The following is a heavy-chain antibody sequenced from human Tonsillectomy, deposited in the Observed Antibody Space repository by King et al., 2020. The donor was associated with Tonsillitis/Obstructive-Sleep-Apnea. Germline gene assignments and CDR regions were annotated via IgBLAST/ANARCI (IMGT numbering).Heavy chain of an antibody. Sequence: VQLVESGGGLIQPGGSLRLSCAASGFTVSSNYMSWVRQAPGKGLEWVSVIYSGGSTYYADSVKGRFTISRDNSKNTLYLPMNSLRSEDTAVYYCAREVVTTHRNWFDPWGQGTLVTVSS. D-gene: IGHD4-11*01. CDR3: AREVVTTHRNWFDP. J-gene: IGHJ5*02. V-gene: IGHV3-53*01. CDR2: IYSGGST. CDR1: GFTVSSNY.